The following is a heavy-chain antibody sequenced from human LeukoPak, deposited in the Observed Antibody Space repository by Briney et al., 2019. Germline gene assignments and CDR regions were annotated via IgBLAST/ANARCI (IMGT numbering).Heavy chain of an antibody. Sequence: GASVKVSCRASGYTFTSYGISWVRQAPGQGLEWMGWISAYNGNTNYAQKLQGRVTMTTDTSTSTAYMELRSLRSDDTAVYYCARGPPRVVQTAKFYFDYWGQGTLVTVSS. J-gene: IGHJ4*02. CDR3: ARGPPRVVQTAKFYFDY. CDR2: ISAYNGNT. D-gene: IGHD2-2*01. V-gene: IGHV1-18*04. CDR1: GYTFTSYG.